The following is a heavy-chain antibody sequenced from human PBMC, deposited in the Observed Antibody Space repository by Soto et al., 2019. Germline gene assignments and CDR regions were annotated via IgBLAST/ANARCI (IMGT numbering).Heavy chain of an antibody. Sequence: EVQLVESGGGLVQPGGSLRLSCAASGFTFRAYWMYWVRQPPGKGLVWVSRINDDGSTTTYADSVKGRFTISRDNAKNTMFMQMNSVRAEDMGVDYCARGKYDLDYWGQGTLVTVSS. CDR2: INDDGSTT. CDR1: GFTFRAYW. D-gene: IGHD3-16*01. V-gene: IGHV3-74*03. CDR3: ARGKYDLDY. J-gene: IGHJ4*02.